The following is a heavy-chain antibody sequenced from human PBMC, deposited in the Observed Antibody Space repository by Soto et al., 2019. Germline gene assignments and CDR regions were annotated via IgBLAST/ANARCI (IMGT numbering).Heavy chain of an antibody. CDR2: IYYSGST. J-gene: IGHJ6*02. D-gene: IGHD4-4*01. V-gene: IGHV4-30-4*01. CDR3: ARALYSSFPRYYYYGMDV. Sequence: QGQLQESGPGLVKPSQTLSLTCTVSGGSISSGDYYWSWIRQPPGKGLEWIGYIYYSGSTYYNPSLKSRVTISVDTSKTQFSLKLSSVNAADTAVYYCARALYSSFPRYYYYGMDVWGQGTTVTVSS. CDR1: GGSISSGDYY.